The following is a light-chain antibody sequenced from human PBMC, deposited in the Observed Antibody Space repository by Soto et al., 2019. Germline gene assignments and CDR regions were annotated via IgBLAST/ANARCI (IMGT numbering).Light chain of an antibody. CDR3: QQYKSFWT. CDR1: QSVSNN. Sequence: EIVLTQSPVTLSLSPGERATLSCRASQSVSNNYLAWYQQKPGQAPRLLIYGASTRATGIPARFSGSGSGTEFTLTISSLQSEDFATYYCQQYKSFWTFGQGTKVDIK. CDR2: GAS. J-gene: IGKJ1*01. V-gene: IGKV3-15*01.